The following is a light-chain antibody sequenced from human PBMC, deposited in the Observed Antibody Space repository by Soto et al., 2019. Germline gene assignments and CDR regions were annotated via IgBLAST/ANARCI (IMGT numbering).Light chain of an antibody. Sequence: EIVMTQSPATLSVSPGERATLSCRASQSVSSNLAWYQQRPGQAPRLLIYGASTRATGIPDRFSGSGSGTEFTLTISSLQSEDFADYYCQQYNEWPLTFGGGTKVDIK. CDR1: QSVSSN. J-gene: IGKJ4*01. CDR2: GAS. CDR3: QQYNEWPLT. V-gene: IGKV3-15*01.